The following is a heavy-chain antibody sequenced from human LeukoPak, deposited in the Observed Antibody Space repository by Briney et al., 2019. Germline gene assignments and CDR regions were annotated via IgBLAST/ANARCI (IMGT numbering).Heavy chain of an antibody. CDR3: ARFGYSSSWYWGWTSAFDI. D-gene: IGHD6-13*01. Sequence: PSETLSLTCTVSGGSISSSSYYWGWIRQPPGKGLEWIGSIYYSGSTYYNPSLKSRVTISVDTSKNQFSLKLSSVTAADTAVYYCARFGYSSSWYWGWTSAFDIWGQGTMVTVSS. V-gene: IGHV4-39*07. J-gene: IGHJ3*02. CDR1: GGSISSSSYY. CDR2: IYYSGST.